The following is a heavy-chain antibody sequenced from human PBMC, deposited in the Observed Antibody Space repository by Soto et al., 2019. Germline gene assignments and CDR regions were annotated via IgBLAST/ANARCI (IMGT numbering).Heavy chain of an antibody. Sequence: EAQLLESGGELIQPGGSLRLSCAASGFTYSSHGMSWVRQAPGKGLEWIAGLSRGGGSTYYADSVKGRFTISRDNSKNTLDLIMNSLRVEDTALYYCARDGQYRADGFDIWGHGTMVTVSS. CDR3: ARDGQYRADGFDI. D-gene: IGHD5-12*01. V-gene: IGHV3-23*01. CDR1: GFTYSSHG. J-gene: IGHJ3*02. CDR2: LSRGGGST.